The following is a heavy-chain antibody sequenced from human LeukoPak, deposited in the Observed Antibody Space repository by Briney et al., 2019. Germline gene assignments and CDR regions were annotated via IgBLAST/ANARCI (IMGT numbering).Heavy chain of an antibody. V-gene: IGHV3-21*01. CDR1: GFTFFSYS. CDR3: ARAEYSSSWFLEY. Sequence: GGSLRLSCAASGFTFFSYSMNWVRQAPGKGLEWVSSISISSSSYIYYAASVKGRFTISRDNAKKSLYLQMNSLRAEDTAVYYCARAEYSSSWFLEYWGQGTLVTVSS. D-gene: IGHD6-13*01. CDR2: ISISSSSYI. J-gene: IGHJ4*02.